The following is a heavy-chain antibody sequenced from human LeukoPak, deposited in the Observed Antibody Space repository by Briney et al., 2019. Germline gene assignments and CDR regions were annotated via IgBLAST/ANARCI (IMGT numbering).Heavy chain of an antibody. D-gene: IGHD3-3*01. J-gene: IGHJ5*02. Sequence: ASVKVSCKASGYTFTSYGISWVRQAPGQGLEWMGRIIPILGIANYAQKFQGRVTITADKSMSTAYMELSSLRSEDTAVYYCASGYYDFWSGHNSLQNNWFDPWGQGTLVTVSS. CDR3: ASGYYDFWSGHNSLQNNWFDP. CDR2: IIPILGIA. CDR1: GYTFTSYG. V-gene: IGHV1-69*04.